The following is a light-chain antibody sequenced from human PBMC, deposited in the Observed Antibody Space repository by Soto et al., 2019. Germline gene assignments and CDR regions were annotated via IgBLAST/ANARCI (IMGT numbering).Light chain of an antibody. J-gene: IGKJ1*01. Sequence: EIVLTQSPATLSVTTGDSATLSCTASQSIGSNLAWYQQKPGQAPRLLIYGASTRATGFPARFSGSGSGTQFTLTISSLQSEDFAVYYCQQYDNWRRTFGQGTKVEIK. CDR3: QQYDNWRRT. CDR2: GAS. V-gene: IGKV3-15*01. CDR1: QSIGSN.